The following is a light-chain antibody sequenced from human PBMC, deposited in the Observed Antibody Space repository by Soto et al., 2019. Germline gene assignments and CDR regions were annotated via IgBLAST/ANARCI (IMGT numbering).Light chain of an antibody. J-gene: IGLJ1*01. CDR2: EVS. CDR1: TSDVGAYNY. Sequence: QTVLTQPPSASGSPGQSVTIPCTGTTSDVGAYNYVSWYQQHPGNAPKLVIYEVSRRPSGVPDRFSGSKSGNTASLTVSGLQAEDEADYYCSSYAGDNKGVFGTG. V-gene: IGLV2-8*01. CDR3: SSYAGDNKGV.